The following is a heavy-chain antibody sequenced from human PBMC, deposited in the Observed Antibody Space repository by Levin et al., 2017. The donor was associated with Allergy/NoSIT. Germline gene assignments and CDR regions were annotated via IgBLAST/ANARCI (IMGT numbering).Heavy chain of an antibody. CDR2: INHSGST. J-gene: IGHJ4*02. Sequence: SETLSLTCAVYGGSFSGYYWSWIRQPPGKGLEWIGEINHSGSTNYNPSLKSRVTISVDTSKNQFSLKLSSVTAADTAVYYCARKGPDPAMIVDVRALDYWGQGTLVTVSS. CDR3: ARKGPDPAMIVDVRALDY. CDR1: GGSFSGYY. D-gene: IGHD3-22*01. V-gene: IGHV4-34*01.